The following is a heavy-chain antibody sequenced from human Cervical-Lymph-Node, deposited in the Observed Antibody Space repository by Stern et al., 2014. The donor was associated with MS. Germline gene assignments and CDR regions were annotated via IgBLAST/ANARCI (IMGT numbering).Heavy chain of an antibody. CDR2: IYHSGAT. CDR3: ARERQQYCNSEGCSYWYFDL. V-gene: IGHV4-4*02. J-gene: IGHJ2*01. CDR1: CGSVSSTNW. D-gene: IGHD2/OR15-2a*01. Sequence: HVQLQDSCPGLVKPSGTLSLTCAVSCGSVSSTNWWSWVRQSPGKGLEWIGNIYHSGATNSRPSHRSIVSISLDNSKNPLSLHLTSVTAADTAVYYCARERQQYCNSEGCSYWYFDLWGRGTLVTVSS.